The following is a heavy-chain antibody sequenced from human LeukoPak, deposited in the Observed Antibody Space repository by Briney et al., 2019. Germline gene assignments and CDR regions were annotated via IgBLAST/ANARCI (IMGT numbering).Heavy chain of an antibody. V-gene: IGHV3-23*01. CDR2: ISGSGGST. J-gene: IGHJ4*02. D-gene: IGHD2-2*01. CDR3: ATDAPVNIVVVPAANS. CDR1: GFTFSSYA. Sequence: PGGSLRLSCAASGFTFSSYAMSWVRQAPGNGLEWVSAISGSGGSTYYADSVKGRFTISRDNSKNTLYLQMNSLRAEVTAVHYCATDAPVNIVVVPAANSWGQGTLVTVSS.